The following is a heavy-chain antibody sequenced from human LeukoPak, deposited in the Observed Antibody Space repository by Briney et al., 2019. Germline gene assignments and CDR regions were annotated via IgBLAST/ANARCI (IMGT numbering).Heavy chain of an antibody. V-gene: IGHV4-39*02. Sequence: SETLSLTCTVSGGFISSSNYYWGWIRQPPGKGLEWIGDIYYSGRTYYNPSLGSRVSISLDTSINDYSLTLTYVTAADTAVYYCAIRRYYYITGFLDWGRGSLVIVP. J-gene: IGHJ1*01. CDR1: GGFISSSNYY. CDR3: AIRRYYYITGFLD. D-gene: IGHD3-10*01. CDR2: IYYSGRT.